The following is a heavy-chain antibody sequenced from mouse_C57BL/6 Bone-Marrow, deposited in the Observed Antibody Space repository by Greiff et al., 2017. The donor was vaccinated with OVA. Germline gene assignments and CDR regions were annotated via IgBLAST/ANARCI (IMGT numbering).Heavy chain of an antibody. Sequence: VKLMESGPGLVQPSQSLSITCTVSGFSLTSYGVHWVRQSPGKGLEWLGVIWRGGSTDYNAAFMSRLSITKDNSKSQVFFKMNSLQADDTAIYYCAKGEDIYYDFYYARDYWGQGTSVTVSS. V-gene: IGHV2-5*01. J-gene: IGHJ4*01. CDR2: IWRGGST. CDR3: AKGEDIYYDFYYARDY. D-gene: IGHD2-4*01. CDR1: GFSLTSYG.